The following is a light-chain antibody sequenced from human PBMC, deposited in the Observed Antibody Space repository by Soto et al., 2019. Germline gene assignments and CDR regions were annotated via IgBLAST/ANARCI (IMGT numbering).Light chain of an antibody. Sequence: EIVMTQSAATLSVSPGERATLSCRASQSVSSNLAWYQQKVGQASRLLIYGASTRATGVPARFSGSGSGTEFTLTISNLQSEDFAVYYCQQYNNWPPWLTFGGGTKVEIK. CDR1: QSVSSN. V-gene: IGKV3-15*01. CDR3: QQYNNWPPWLT. CDR2: GAS. J-gene: IGKJ4*01.